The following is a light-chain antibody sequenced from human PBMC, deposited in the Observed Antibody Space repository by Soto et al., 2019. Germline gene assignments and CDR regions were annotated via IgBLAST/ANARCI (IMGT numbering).Light chain of an antibody. CDR1: QNIGVY. CDR3: HQTAANPWT. V-gene: IGKV1-39*01. Sequence: DIQMTQSPSSLSASVGDRVTTTCRASQNIGVYLNWYQKKPGKAPELLIHAASSLQSGVPSTFSGSGSGTDFALTISSLQPEDFATYYCHQTAANPWTFAQGTKVDIK. CDR2: AAS. J-gene: IGKJ1*01.